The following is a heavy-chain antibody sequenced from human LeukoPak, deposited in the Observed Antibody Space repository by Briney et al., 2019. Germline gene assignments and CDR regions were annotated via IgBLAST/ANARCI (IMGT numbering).Heavy chain of an antibody. D-gene: IGHD1-26*01. V-gene: IGHV1-69*04. CDR1: GGTFSSYA. J-gene: IGHJ5*02. Sequence: GASVKVSCKASGGTFSSYAISWVRQAPGQGLEWMGRIIPIFGIANYAQKFQGRVTITADKSTSTAYMELSSLRSEDTAVYYCARVSGRRVGADWFDPWGQGTLVTVSS. CDR2: IIPIFGIA. CDR3: ARVSGRRVGADWFDP.